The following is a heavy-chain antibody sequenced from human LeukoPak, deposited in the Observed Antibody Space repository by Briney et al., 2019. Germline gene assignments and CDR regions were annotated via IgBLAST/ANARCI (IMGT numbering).Heavy chain of an antibody. J-gene: IGHJ4*02. CDR1: GGSISSYY. CDR3: ARVRSIRKWLQFFYFDY. CDR2: IYYSGST. V-gene: IGHV4-59*01. D-gene: IGHD5-24*01. Sequence: SETLSLTCTVSGGSISSYYWSWIRQPPGKGLEWIGYIYYSGSTNHNPSLKSRVTISVDTSKNQFSLKLSSVTAADTAVYYCARVRSIRKWLQFFYFDYWGQGTLVTVSS.